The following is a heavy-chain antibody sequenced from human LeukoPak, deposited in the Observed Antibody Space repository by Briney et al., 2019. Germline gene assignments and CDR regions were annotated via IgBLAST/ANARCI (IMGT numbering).Heavy chain of an antibody. J-gene: IGHJ6*02. CDR2: IRSKAYRGTT. CDR3: ARGPIELWIHNAMDV. CDR1: GLIFGDHA. D-gene: IGHD5-18*01. V-gene: IGHV3-49*04. Sequence: GGSLRLSCTGSGLIFGDHAMSWVRQAPGKGLEWVGFIRSKAYRGTTEYAASVKGRFTISRDDSASIAYLQMNSLRTEDTAVYYCARGPIELWIHNAMDVWGQGTTVTVSS.